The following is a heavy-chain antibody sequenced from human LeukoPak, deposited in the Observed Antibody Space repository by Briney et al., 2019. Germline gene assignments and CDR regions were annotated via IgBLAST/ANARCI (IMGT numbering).Heavy chain of an antibody. J-gene: IGHJ4*02. D-gene: IGHD4-23*01. Sequence: SQTLSLTCTVSGGSISSGGYYWSWIRQPAGKGLEWIGRIYTSGSTNYNPSLKSRVTMSVDTSKNQFSLKLSSVTAADTAVYYCARWVFSDYGGNSGHFDYWGQGTLVTVSS. CDR3: ARWVFSDYGGNSGHFDY. CDR2: IYTSGST. V-gene: IGHV4-61*02. CDR1: GGSISSGGYY.